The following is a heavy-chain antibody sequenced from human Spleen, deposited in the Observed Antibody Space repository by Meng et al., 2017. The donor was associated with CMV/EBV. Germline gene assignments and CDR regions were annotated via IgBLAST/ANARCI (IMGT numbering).Heavy chain of an antibody. D-gene: IGHD2-2*02. J-gene: IGHJ4*02. CDR1: GFIFSDYY. Sequence: GESLKISCAASGFIFSDYYMTWIRQAPGKGLEWVSYITSSGSKIYYADSVKGRFTISRDNAKNSLYLQMNSVRVEDTAVYYCAGGEEQGYCTSSRCYTELFDSWGQGTLVTVSS. CDR3: AGGEEQGYCTSSRCYTELFDS. CDR2: ITSSGSKI. V-gene: IGHV3-11*01.